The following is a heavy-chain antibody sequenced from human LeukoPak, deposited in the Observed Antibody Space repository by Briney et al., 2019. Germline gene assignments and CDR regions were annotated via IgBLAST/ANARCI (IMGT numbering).Heavy chain of an antibody. J-gene: IGHJ4*02. CDR2: INPSGGST. Sequence: ASVKVSCKASGYTFTSYDINWVRQAPRQGLEWMGIINPSGGSTSYAQKFQGRVTMTRDTSTSTVYMELSSLRSDDTAVYYCARDDSSGYYIFWGQGTLVTVSS. V-gene: IGHV1-46*01. CDR1: GYTFTSYD. CDR3: ARDDSSGYYIF. D-gene: IGHD3-22*01.